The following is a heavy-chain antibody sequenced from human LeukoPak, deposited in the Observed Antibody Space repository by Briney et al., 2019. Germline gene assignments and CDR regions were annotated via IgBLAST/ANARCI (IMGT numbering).Heavy chain of an antibody. J-gene: IGHJ6*03. CDR2: IKSKTDGGTT. Sequence: GGSLRLSCAASGFTFSNAWMSWVRQAPGKGLEWVGRIKSKTDGGTTDYAAPVKGRSTISRDDSKNTLYLQMNSLKTEDTAVYYCTTEVIGYYYYYMDVWGKGTTVTVSS. CDR3: TTEVIGYYYYYMDV. V-gene: IGHV3-15*01. CDR1: GFTFSNAW.